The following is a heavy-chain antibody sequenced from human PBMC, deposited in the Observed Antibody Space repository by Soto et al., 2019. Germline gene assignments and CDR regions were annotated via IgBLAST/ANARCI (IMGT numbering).Heavy chain of an antibody. Sequence: ASVKVSCKASGYTFTSYYMHWVRQAPGQGLEWMGIINPSGGSTSYAQKFQGRVTMTRDTSTSTVYMELSSLRSEDTAVYYCARDGPYYDFWSGYYRDEETNWFDPWGQGTLVTVSS. CDR1: GYTFTSYY. V-gene: IGHV1-46*01. D-gene: IGHD3-3*01. CDR3: ARDGPYYDFWSGYYRDEETNWFDP. CDR2: INPSGGST. J-gene: IGHJ5*02.